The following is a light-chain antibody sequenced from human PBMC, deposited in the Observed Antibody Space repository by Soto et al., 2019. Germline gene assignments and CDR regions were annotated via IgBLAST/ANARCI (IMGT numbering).Light chain of an antibody. CDR1: QSVSSNY. CDR2: AAS. CDR3: QKYGSAFT. V-gene: IGKV3-20*01. J-gene: IGKJ3*01. Sequence: EIVLTQSPGTLSLSPGERATLSCRASQSVSSNYLAWYQHKPGQGPRLLIYAASRRATGIPDRFSGSGSGTDVTLTISRLEPEDFALYYCQKYGSAFTFGPGTKVDIK.